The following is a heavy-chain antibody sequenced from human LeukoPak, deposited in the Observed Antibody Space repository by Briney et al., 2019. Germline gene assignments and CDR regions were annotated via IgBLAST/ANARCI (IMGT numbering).Heavy chain of an antibody. Sequence: GGSLRLSCAASGFTVSSNYMSWVRQAPGKGLEWVAGINWNGGSTGYEDSVKGRFTISRDNAKNSLYLQMNSLRAEDMALYHCARGPRYFDWLGLFDPWGQGTLVTVSS. V-gene: IGHV3-20*01. CDR1: GFTVSSNY. D-gene: IGHD3-9*01. CDR2: INWNGGST. CDR3: ARGPRYFDWLGLFDP. J-gene: IGHJ5*02.